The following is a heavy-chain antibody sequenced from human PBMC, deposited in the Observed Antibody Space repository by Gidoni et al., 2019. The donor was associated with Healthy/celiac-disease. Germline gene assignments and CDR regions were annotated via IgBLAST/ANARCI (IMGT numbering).Heavy chain of an antibody. CDR2: SYYRGRT. CDR1: GGSISSYY. CDR3: ARHGYSYGGSFDY. Sequence: QVQLQESGPGLVKPSETLSLPCTVSGGSISSYYWSWIRQPPGKGLDWIGYSYYRGRTNYNPSLKSRVTISVDTSKNQFSLKLSSVTAADTAVYYCARHGYSYGGSFDYWGQGTLVTVSS. D-gene: IGHD5-18*01. V-gene: IGHV4-59*08. J-gene: IGHJ4*02.